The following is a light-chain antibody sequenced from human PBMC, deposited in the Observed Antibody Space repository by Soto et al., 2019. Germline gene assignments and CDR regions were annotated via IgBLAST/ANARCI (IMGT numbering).Light chain of an antibody. V-gene: IGLV2-14*01. J-gene: IGLJ1*01. CDR3: GSYTTSNTRQIV. Sequence: QSVLTQPASVSGSPGQAITISCTGTSSDVGGYTYVSWYQQHPGKAPKFIIYDVSNRPSGVSNRFSGSKSGNTAPLTISGLQAEDEADYYCGSYTTSNTRQIVFGTGTKVTVL. CDR1: SSDVGGYTY. CDR2: DVS.